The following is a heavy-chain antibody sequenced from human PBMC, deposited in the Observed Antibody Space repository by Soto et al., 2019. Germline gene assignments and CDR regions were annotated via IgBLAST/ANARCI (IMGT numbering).Heavy chain of an antibody. Sequence: ASVKVSCKVSGYTLTELSMHWVRQAPGKGLEWMGGFDPEDGETIYAQKFQGRVTMTEDTSTDTAYMELSSLRSEDTAVYYCATDSPHIYDFWTSYYGMDVWGQGTMVTVSS. D-gene: IGHD3-3*01. CDR2: FDPEDGET. CDR3: ATDSPHIYDFWTSYYGMDV. V-gene: IGHV1-24*01. J-gene: IGHJ6*02. CDR1: GYTLTELS.